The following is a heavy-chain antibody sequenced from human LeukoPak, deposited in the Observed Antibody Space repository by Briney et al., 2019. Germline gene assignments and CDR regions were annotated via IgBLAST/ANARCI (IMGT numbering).Heavy chain of an antibody. CDR2: ISPGGDEV. CDR1: GFIFSNYH. V-gene: IGHV3-11*01. Sequence: WGSLSLSCAASGFIFSNYHRSWIRQAPGKGLEWVSYISPGGDEVYFADSVKGRFTISRDNAKNSLFLQMSSLTAEDTAVYYCSGGRDIAVAGPGGYFDYWGQGSLVTVSS. CDR3: SGGRDIAVAGPGGYFDY. D-gene: IGHD6-19*01. J-gene: IGHJ4*02.